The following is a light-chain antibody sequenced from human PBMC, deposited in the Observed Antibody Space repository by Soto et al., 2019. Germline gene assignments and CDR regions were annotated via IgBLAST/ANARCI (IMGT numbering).Light chain of an antibody. Sequence: QSVLTQPASLSGSPGQSITISCTGTSSDVGGYNYVSWYQQHPGKAPKLMIYDVSNRPSGVSNRFSGSKAGNTASLTISGLQAEDEADYYCSSYTSSSTYVFGTGTTVTVL. CDR2: DVS. J-gene: IGLJ1*01. V-gene: IGLV2-14*01. CDR3: SSYTSSSTYV. CDR1: SSDVGGYNY.